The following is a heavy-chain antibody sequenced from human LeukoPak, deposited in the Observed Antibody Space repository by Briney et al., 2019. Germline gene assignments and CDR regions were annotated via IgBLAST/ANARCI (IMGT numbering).Heavy chain of an antibody. V-gene: IGHV3-33*01. CDR1: GFTFSSYG. J-gene: IGHJ4*02. D-gene: IGHD6-13*01. CDR3: ARDPVYSSSWV. CDR2: IWYDGSNK. Sequence: GGSLRLSCAASGFTFSSYGMHWVRQAPGKGLEWVAVIWYDGSNKYYADSVKGRFTISRDNSKNTLYLQMNSLRAEDTAVYYCARDPVYSSSWVWGQGTLVTVSS.